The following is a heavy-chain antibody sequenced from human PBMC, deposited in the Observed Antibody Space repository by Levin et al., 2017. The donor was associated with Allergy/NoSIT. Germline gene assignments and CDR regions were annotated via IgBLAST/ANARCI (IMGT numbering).Heavy chain of an antibody. V-gene: IGHV1-2*02. CDR1: GYTFTGYY. D-gene: IGHD2-2*01. Sequence: PGESLKISCKASGYTFTGYYVHWVRQAPGQGLEWMGWIDPFSSDTNYAQKFQGKVTMTRDTMNTAYLELSRLRSDDTAVYYCARFPPTSQLLEHPPRDFYYGLDVWGQGTTVIVSS. CDR2: IDPFSSDT. CDR3: ARFPPTSQLLEHPPRDFYYGLDV. J-gene: IGHJ6*02.